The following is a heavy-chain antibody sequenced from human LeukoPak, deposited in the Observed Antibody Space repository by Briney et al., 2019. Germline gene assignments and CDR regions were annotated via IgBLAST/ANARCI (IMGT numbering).Heavy chain of an antibody. V-gene: IGHV4-4*01. CDR1: GFSISNDW. Sequence: GSLRLSCAASGFSISNDWMSWVRQAPGKGLEWIASIYYTGSTYYNPSLKSRVTISLDMSKNEFFLTMTSVTAADTAVYFCTAEKNGSPHYWGQGTQVTVSS. J-gene: IGHJ4*02. D-gene: IGHD2-8*01. CDR2: IYYTGST. CDR3: TAEKNGSPHY.